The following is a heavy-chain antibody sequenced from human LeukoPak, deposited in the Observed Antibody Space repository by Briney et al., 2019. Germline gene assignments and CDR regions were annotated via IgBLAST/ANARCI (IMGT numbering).Heavy chain of an antibody. D-gene: IGHD1-26*01. CDR1: GGNLGNYA. J-gene: IGHJ4*02. CDR2: IVPIFGST. Sequence: SVKVSCKASGGNLGNYAISWVRQAPGQGLEWMGRIVPIFGSTNFAQKFQDRLTIAADKATNTLYLELTNLRSDDTAVYYCAREPGGVRRYFDYWDQGTLVTVSS. V-gene: IGHV1-69*06. CDR3: AREPGGVRRYFDY.